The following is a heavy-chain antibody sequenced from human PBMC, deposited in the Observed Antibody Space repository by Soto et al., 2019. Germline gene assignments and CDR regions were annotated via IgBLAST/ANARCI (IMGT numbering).Heavy chain of an antibody. Sequence: GGSLRLSCAASGFTFSSYAVSWVRQAPGKGPEWTSSISGSGSTIYYAGSVKGRFTISRDNSKNTLYLQMSSLRAEDTAVYYCAKVFYYYDSSGYYYFDYWGQGTLVTVSS. D-gene: IGHD3-22*01. J-gene: IGHJ4*02. CDR1: GFTFSSYA. CDR3: AKVFYYYDSSGYYYFDY. V-gene: IGHV3-23*01. CDR2: ISGSGSTI.